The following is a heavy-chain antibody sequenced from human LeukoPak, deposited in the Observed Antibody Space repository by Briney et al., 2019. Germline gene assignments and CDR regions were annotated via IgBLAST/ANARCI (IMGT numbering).Heavy chain of an antibody. CDR2: IYSPGDT. D-gene: IGHD3-22*01. Sequence: PGGSLRLSCAVSGVTVSSSYMSCGRQAPGKGLEWVSVIYSPGDTRYADSVKGRFTISRDNSKNTLYLQMNSLRAEDTAVYYCARDNYDSNGYYLFDCRGQGTLVTVSS. CDR1: GVTVSSSY. V-gene: IGHV3-66*01. J-gene: IGHJ4*02. CDR3: ARDNYDSNGYYLFDC.